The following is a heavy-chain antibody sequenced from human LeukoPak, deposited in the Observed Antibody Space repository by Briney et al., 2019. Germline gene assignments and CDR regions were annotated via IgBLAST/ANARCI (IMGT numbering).Heavy chain of an antibody. CDR2: IDTKTGNP. D-gene: IGHD6-19*01. CDR1: GYTFSTYA. J-gene: IGHJ4*02. Sequence: ASVKVSCKASGYTFSTYAMNWVRQAPGQGLEWMGWIDTKTGNPTYVQGFTGRFVFSLDTSVNTAYVQIGSLKAEDTAVYYCARGNRKIAVDIWGQGTLVTVSS. CDR3: ARGNRKIAVDI. V-gene: IGHV7-4-1*01.